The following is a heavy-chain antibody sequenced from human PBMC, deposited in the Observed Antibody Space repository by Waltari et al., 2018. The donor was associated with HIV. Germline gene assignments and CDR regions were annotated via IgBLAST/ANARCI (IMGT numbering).Heavy chain of an antibody. CDR3: ARDLSPKVVAGTVFQH. CDR2: IIPIFGTT. CDR1: GGTFTSYA. Sequence: QVQLVQSGAEVKKPGSSVKVSCKASGGTFTSYATSWVRQAPGKGLEWMGGIIPIFGTTNYAQKFQGRVTITADESTSTAYMELSSLRSEDTAVYYCARDLSPKVVAGTVFQHWGQGTLVTVSS. V-gene: IGHV1-69*01. D-gene: IGHD6-19*01. J-gene: IGHJ1*01.